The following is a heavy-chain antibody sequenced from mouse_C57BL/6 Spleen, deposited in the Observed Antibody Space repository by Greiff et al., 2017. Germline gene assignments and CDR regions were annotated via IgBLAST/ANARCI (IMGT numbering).Heavy chain of an antibody. CDR1: GFTFSDYG. CDR2: ISSGSSTI. Sequence: EVKLVESGGGLVKPGGSLKLSCAASGFTFSDYGMHWVRQAPEKGLEWVAYISSGSSTIYYADTVKGRFTISRDNAKNTLFLQMTSLRSEDTAMYYCARQDGSSYPFAYWGQGTLVTVSA. V-gene: IGHV5-17*01. D-gene: IGHD1-1*01. J-gene: IGHJ3*01. CDR3: ARQDGSSYPFAY.